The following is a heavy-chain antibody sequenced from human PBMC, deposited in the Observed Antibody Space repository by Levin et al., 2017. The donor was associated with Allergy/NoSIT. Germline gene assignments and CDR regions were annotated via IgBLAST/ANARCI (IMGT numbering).Heavy chain of an antibody. CDR1: GFTFSSYD. Sequence: GESLKISCAASGFTFSSYDMHWVRQATGKGLEWVSAIGTAGDTYYPGSVKGRFTISRENAKNSLYLQMNSLRAGDTAVYYCARTPSGYSGYGNWYFDLWGRGTLVTVSS. CDR3: ARTPSGYSGYGNWYFDL. V-gene: IGHV3-13*01. J-gene: IGHJ2*01. D-gene: IGHD5-12*01. CDR2: IGTAGDT.